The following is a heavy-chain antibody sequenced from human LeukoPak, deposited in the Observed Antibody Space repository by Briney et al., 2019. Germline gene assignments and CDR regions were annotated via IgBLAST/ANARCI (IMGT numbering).Heavy chain of an antibody. J-gene: IGHJ6*02. CDR2: FIPILGTP. CDR3: ARGLYCSSSTSCYDYGMDV. CDR1: GGTFRSYG. V-gene: IGHV1-69*13. D-gene: IGHD2-2*01. Sequence: ASVTVSCKTSGGTFRSYGLNWVRQAPGQGLEWMGGFIPILGTPKYAQNLQGRVTITADESTSTGYMELSSLRYEDTAVYYCARGLYCSSSTSCYDYGMDVWGQGTTVTVPS.